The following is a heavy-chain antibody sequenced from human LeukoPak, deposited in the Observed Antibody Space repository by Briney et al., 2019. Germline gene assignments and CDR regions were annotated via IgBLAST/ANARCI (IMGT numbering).Heavy chain of an antibody. CDR1: GFTFSSYA. V-gene: IGHV3-23*01. CDR2: VSGSGDTT. CDR3: AKGRRGGSGYYYVEDYFDY. D-gene: IGHD3-22*01. Sequence: QPGGSLRLSCEVSGFTFSSYAMGWARQAPGKGLEWVSSVSGSGDTTYYADSVRGRFTISRDNSKNTLYLQMNSLRADDTAVYFCAKGRRGGSGYYYVEDYFDYWGQGTLVTVSS. J-gene: IGHJ4*02.